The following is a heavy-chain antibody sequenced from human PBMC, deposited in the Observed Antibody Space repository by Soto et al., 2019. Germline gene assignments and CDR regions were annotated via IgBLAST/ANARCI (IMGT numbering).Heavy chain of an antibody. V-gene: IGHV4-61*01. CDR2: IYYSGST. CDR1: GGSVSSGSYY. J-gene: IGHJ5*02. CDR3: ARELRVVTAIPDNNWFDP. Sequence: PSETLSLTCTVSGGSVSSGSYYWSWIRQPPGKGLEWIGYIYYSGSTNYNPSLKSRVTISVDTSKNQFSLKLSSVTAADTAVYYCARELRVVTAIPDNNWFDPWGQGTLVTVSS. D-gene: IGHD2-21*02.